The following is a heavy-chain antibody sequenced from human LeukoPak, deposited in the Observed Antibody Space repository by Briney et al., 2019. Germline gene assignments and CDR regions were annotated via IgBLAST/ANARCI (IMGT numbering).Heavy chain of an antibody. Sequence: PSETLSLTCTVSGGSISSYYWSWIRQPPGKGLEWIAYISYSESTNYNPSLKSRVTISLDTSKNQFSLNLSSVTAADTAVYYCARHSSDIAGRPSDYWGQGTLVTVSS. J-gene: IGHJ4*02. CDR3: ARHSSDIAGRPSDY. CDR2: ISYSEST. D-gene: IGHD6-6*01. V-gene: IGHV4-59*08. CDR1: GGSISSYY.